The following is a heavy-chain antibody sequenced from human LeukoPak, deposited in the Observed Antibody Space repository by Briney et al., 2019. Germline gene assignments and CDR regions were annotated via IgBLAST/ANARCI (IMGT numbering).Heavy chain of an antibody. J-gene: IGHJ4*02. CDR2: IYTSGNT. V-gene: IGHV4-4*07. CDR1: GDSMNNYY. CDR3: ARGGYGKFDN. D-gene: IGHD3-16*01. Sequence: SETLSLTCTVSGDSMNNYYWSWIRQPAGKGLEWIGRIYTSGNTNYNPSLKSRVTMSVDTSKNQFSLRLSSVTAADTAVYYCARGGYGKFDNWGQGTLVSVSS.